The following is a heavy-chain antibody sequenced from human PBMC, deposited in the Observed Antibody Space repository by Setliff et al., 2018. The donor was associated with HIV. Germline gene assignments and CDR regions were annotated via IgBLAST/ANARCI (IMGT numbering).Heavy chain of an antibody. J-gene: IGHJ4*02. CDR1: GVSITTDGYY. CDR2: MYHSGST. Sequence: SETLSLTCSVSGVSITTDGYYWSWIRHYPGKGLEWIGYMYHSGSTYYNASLASRLIMSLDPSKNQFSLKLNSMTAADTAVYYCAGGRYFRDIRDSRFDFWGQGMLVTVSS. CDR3: AGGRYFRDIRDSRFDF. V-gene: IGHV4-31*03. D-gene: IGHD3-9*01.